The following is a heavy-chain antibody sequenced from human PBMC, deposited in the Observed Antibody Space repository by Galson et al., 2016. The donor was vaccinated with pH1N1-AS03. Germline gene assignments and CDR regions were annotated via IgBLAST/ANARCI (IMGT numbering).Heavy chain of an antibody. V-gene: IGHV1-2*06. CDR2: ISPNSGGT. CDR3: ARVVLGTSGHHS. CDR1: GYSFTGYY. Sequence: SVKVSCKATGYSFTGYYIHWVRQAPGQGLEWLGRISPNSGGTHYAQKFQGRVTMTRDTSISTAYMELTRLKSNDTAVYFCARVVLGTSGHHSWGQGTLVTVSS. D-gene: IGHD2-2*01. J-gene: IGHJ4*02.